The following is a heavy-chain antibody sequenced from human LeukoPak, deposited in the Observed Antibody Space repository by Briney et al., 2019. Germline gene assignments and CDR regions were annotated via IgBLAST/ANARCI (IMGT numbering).Heavy chain of an antibody. D-gene: IGHD3-22*01. J-gene: IGHJ3*02. CDR2: INAGNGNT. Sequence: GASVKVSCKASGYIFTSYAMHWVRQAPGQRLEWRGWINAGNGNTKYSQKFQGRVTITRDTSASTAYMELSSLRSEDTAVYYCARVIKYYYDSSGFDAFDIWGQGTMVTVSS. CDR3: ARVIKYYYDSSGFDAFDI. CDR1: GYIFTSYA. V-gene: IGHV1-3*01.